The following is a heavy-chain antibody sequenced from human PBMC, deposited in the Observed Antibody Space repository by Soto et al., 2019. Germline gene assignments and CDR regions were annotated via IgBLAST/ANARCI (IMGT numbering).Heavy chain of an antibody. D-gene: IGHD6-19*01. CDR1: GFSSSKYG. CDR3: AKDRLRAGWLVPIALDAFHT. V-gene: IGHV3-30*18. J-gene: IGHJ3*02. CDR2: LSQDGRNK. Sequence: GGSLRLSCVVSGFSSSKYGMHWVRQAPGKGLEWVAVLSQDGRNKKYVDSVKGRFSISRDNSRNTLYLQMNFLRAEDTAVYYCAKDRLRAGWLVPIALDAFHTRGQGTMVTVS.